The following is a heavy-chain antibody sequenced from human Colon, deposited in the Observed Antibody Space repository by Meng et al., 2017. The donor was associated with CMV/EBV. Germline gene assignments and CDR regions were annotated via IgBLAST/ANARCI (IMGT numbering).Heavy chain of an antibody. D-gene: IGHD2-2*01. Sequence: GESLKISCATSGFPFSSYAMAWVRQSPVKGLEWVSLIYSGDTTTYYADSVKGRFTISRDNSKNTLYLQMNSLRAEDTAVYYCAKVAHRVVPYYFDYWGQGTLVTVSS. V-gene: IGHV3-23*03. CDR1: GFPFSSYA. CDR2: IYSGDTTT. J-gene: IGHJ4*02. CDR3: AKVAHRVVPYYFDY.